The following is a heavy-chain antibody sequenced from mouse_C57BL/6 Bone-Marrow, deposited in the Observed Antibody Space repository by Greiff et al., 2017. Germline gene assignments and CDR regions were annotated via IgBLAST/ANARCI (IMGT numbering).Heavy chain of an antibody. CDR2: IHPSASDT. Sequence: VQLQQPGAELVKPGASVKVSCKASGYTFTSYWMHWVKQRPGQGLEWIGRIHPSASDTNYNQKFKCKATLTVDNSSNTAYMQLSSLTSEDAAVFYCAIDHTMYWYFDVWGTGTTVTVSS. D-gene: IGHD1-1*02. V-gene: IGHV1-74*01. CDR3: AIDHTMYWYFDV. J-gene: IGHJ1*03. CDR1: GYTFTSYW.